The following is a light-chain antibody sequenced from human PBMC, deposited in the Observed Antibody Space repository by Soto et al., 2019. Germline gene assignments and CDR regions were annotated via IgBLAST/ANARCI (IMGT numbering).Light chain of an antibody. V-gene: IGLV1-40*01. Sequence: QSVLTQPPSVSGAPGQRVNISCTGTSSSIGAGYGVHWYQQVPGTAPRVVIFGNNNRPSGVPDRFSGSKSGTSASLAITGLQAEDEAEYYCQSYDSSLRGWVFGGGTQLTVL. CDR2: GNN. CDR1: SSSIGAGYG. J-gene: IGLJ3*02. CDR3: QSYDSSLRGWV.